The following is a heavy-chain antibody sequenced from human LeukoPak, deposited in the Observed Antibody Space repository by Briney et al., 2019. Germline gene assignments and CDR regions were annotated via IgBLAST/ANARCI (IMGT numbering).Heavy chain of an antibody. CDR2: ISATGNTK. CDR3: AKELYEQQLMYYFDY. J-gene: IGHJ4*02. CDR1: GFTFEDYE. D-gene: IGHD6-13*01. V-gene: IGHV3-11*01. Sequence: GGSLRLSCEASGFTFEDYEMSWFRQAPGKGPEWILYISATGNTKYYADSVRGRFSISRDNAKSSLYLQMSTLRAEDTAVYYCAKELYEQQLMYYFDYWGQGTLVTVSS.